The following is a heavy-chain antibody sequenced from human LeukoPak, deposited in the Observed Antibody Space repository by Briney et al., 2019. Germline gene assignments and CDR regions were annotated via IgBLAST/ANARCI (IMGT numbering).Heavy chain of an antibody. CDR2: IKQGGSEK. D-gene: IGHD1-26*01. CDR1: RFTFSNYW. Sequence: GGSLRLSCAASRFTFSNYWMSWVRQAPGKGLEWVANIKQGGSEKYYVDSVKGRFTISRDNSKNTLYLQMNSLRAEDTAVYYCAKVNSGTFDYWGQGTLVTVSS. V-gene: IGHV3-7*01. J-gene: IGHJ4*02. CDR3: AKVNSGTFDY.